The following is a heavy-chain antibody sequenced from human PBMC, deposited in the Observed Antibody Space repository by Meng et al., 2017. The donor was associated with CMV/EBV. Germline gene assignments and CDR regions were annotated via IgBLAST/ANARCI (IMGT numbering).Heavy chain of an antibody. V-gene: IGHV3-30*04. J-gene: IGHJ6*02. Sequence: LSLTCAASGFTFSSYAMHWVRQAPGKGLEWVAVISYDGSNKYYADSVKGRFTISRDNSKNTLYLQMNSLRAEDTAVYYCARDQPLLYTNYYGSGSLHGFYYYYGMDVRGQGTTVTVSS. D-gene: IGHD3-10*01. CDR3: ARDQPLLYTNYYGSGSLHGFYYYYGMDV. CDR1: GFTFSSYA. CDR2: ISYDGSNK.